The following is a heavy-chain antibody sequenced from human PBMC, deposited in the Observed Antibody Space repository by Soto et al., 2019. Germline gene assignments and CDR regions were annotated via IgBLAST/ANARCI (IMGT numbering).Heavy chain of an antibody. D-gene: IGHD1-26*01. V-gene: IGHV3-15*07. CDR3: TTVSGSYHVRVYFDY. J-gene: IGHJ4*02. Sequence: EVQLVESGGGLVKPGGSLRLSCAASGFTFSNAWMNWVRQAPGKGLEWVGRIKSKTDGGTTDYAAPVKGRFTISRDDSKHTLYLQMNSLKTEDTAVYYCTTVSGSYHVRVYFDYWGQGTLVTVSS. CDR1: GFTFSNAW. CDR2: IKSKTDGGTT.